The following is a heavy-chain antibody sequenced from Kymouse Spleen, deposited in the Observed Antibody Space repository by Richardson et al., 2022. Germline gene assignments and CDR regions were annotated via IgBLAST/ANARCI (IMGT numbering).Heavy chain of an antibody. J-gene: IGHJ4*02. V-gene: IGHV4-31*03. D-gene: IGHD3-9*01. Sequence: QVQLQESGPGLVKPSQTLSLTCTVSGGSISSGGYYWSWIRQHPGKGLEWIGYIYYSGSTYYNPSLKSRVTISVDTSKNQFSLKLSSVTAADTAVYYCARDGAYYDILTGYYPL*LLGPGNPGHRLL. CDR2: IYYSGST. CDR1: GGSISSGGYY. CDR3: ARDGAYYDILTGYYPL*L.